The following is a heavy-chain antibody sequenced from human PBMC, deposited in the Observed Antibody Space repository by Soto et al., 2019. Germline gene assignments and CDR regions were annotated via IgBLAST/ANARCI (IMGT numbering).Heavy chain of an antibody. V-gene: IGHV1-18*04. CDR2: ISAYNGNT. D-gene: IGHD2-21*02. J-gene: IGHJ5*02. CDR1: GYTVTSYG. CDR3: ARGRGPYCGGDCYPNWFDP. Sequence: EASVKVSCKASGYTVTSYGISCVRQAPGQVLEGMRWISAYNGNTNYAQKLQGRVTMTTNTSTRTAYMELRSLRSNATAVYYCARGRGPYCGGDCYPNWFDPWGQGTLVTVSS.